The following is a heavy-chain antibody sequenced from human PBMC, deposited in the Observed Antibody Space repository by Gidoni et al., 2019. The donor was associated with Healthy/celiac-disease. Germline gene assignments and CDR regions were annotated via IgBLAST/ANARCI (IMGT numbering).Heavy chain of an antibody. D-gene: IGHD4-17*01. CDR3: ARGGDDYGDYEDTYDAFDI. CDR2: ISSVSSTI. CDR1: GFTFRSFS. V-gene: IGHV3-48*01. J-gene: IGHJ3*02. Sequence: EVQLVESGGGLVQPGGSLRLPCVAAGFTFRSFSMNWVRQAPGKGLEWVSYISSVSSTIYYSDSVKGRFTISRDNAENSLYLQMNSLRAEDTAVYYCARGGDDYGDYEDTYDAFDIWGQGTMVTVSS.